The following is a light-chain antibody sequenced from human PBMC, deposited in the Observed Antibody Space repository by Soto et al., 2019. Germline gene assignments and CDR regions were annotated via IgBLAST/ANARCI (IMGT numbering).Light chain of an antibody. J-gene: IGKJ1*01. CDR2: DAS. V-gene: IGKV1-5*01. CDR3: QQYNSYWT. Sequence: DIQMTQSPSTLSASVGDRVTLTCRASQSISSWLAWYQQKPGKAPKLLIYDASSLESGVPSRFSGSGSGTEFTLTLSSLQPDDFATYYCQQYNSYWTFGQGTKVDIK. CDR1: QSISSW.